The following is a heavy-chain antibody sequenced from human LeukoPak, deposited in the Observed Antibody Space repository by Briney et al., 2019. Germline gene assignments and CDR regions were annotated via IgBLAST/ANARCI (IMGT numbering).Heavy chain of an antibody. J-gene: IGHJ6*02. D-gene: IGHD2-2*01. CDR2: IKSKTDGGTT. CDR3: TTDGEVAYCSSTSCLFDV. Sequence: PGGSLRLSCAASGFTFSNAWMNWVRQALGKGLEWVGRIKSKTDGGTTDYAAPVKGRFTISRDDSKNTLYLQMNSLKTEDTAVYYCTTDGEVAYCSSTSCLFDVWGQGTTVTVSS. CDR1: GFTFSNAW. V-gene: IGHV3-15*07.